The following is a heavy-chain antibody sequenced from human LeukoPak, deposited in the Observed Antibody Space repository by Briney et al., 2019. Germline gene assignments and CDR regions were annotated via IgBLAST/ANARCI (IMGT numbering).Heavy chain of an antibody. J-gene: IGHJ4*02. Sequence: PGGSLRLSCAASGFTFSSYSMNWVRQAPGKGLEWVSSISSSSSYIYYADSVKGRFTISRDNAKNSLYLQMNSLRAEDTAVYYCARSPIAAAGIFEYYFDYWGQGTLVTVSS. CDR3: ARSPIAAAGIFEYYFDY. D-gene: IGHD6-13*01. CDR1: GFTFSSYS. CDR2: ISSSSSYI. V-gene: IGHV3-21*01.